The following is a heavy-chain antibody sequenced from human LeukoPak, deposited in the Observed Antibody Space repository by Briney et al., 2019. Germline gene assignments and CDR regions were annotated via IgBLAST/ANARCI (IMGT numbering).Heavy chain of an antibody. CDR1: GYTFTSDG. CDR2: INTNSGGT. J-gene: IGHJ5*02. V-gene: IGHV1-2*02. CDR3: ARAVAAAGTWWFDP. D-gene: IGHD6-13*01. Sequence: ASVKVSCKASGYTFTSDGTSWVRQAPEQGLGWMGWINTNSGGTNYTQTFQGRLTMTRDTSISKAYMELSRLRSDDTAVYYCARAVAAAGTWWFDPWGQGTLVTVSS.